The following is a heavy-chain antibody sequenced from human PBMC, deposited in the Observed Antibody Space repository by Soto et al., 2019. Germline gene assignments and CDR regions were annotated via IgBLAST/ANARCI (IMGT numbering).Heavy chain of an antibody. J-gene: IGHJ6*02. CDR3: VKERYAQLWLEDYGMDV. CDR1: GFTFSSYG. Sequence: QVQLVESGGGVVQPGRSLRLSCAASGFTFSSYGIHWVRQAPGKGLEWVALISYDGTDKYYADSVKGRFTISRDNSKNTLYLQMSSLGPEDTAVYXCVKERYAQLWLEDYGMDVWGQGTTVTV. V-gene: IGHV3-30*18. D-gene: IGHD5-18*01. CDR2: ISYDGTDK.